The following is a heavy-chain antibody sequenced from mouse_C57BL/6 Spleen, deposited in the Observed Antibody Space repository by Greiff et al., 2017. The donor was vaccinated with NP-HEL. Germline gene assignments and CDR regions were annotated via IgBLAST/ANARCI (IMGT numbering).Heavy chain of an antibody. D-gene: IGHD1-1*01. CDR1: GYTFTDYY. CDR3: ARSDYGSRGGYFDY. Sequence: QVHVKQSGPELVKPGASVKISCKASGYTFTDYYINWVKQRPGQGLEWIGWIFPGSGSTYYNEKFKGKATLTVDKSSSTAYMLLSSLTSEDSAVYFCARSDYGSRGGYFDYWGQGTTLTVSS. V-gene: IGHV1-75*01. CDR2: IFPGSGST. J-gene: IGHJ2*01.